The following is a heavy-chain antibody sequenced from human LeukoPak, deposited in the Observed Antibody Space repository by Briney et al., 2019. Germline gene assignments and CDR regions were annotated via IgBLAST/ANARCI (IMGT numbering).Heavy chain of an antibody. Sequence: SETLSLTCTVSGASISGNNYYCGWVRQPPGKGLEWIGSIYYSGNTYSNPSLKSRVTVSVDTSKNQFSLKLSSVTAADTAVYYCARGAFCSSTSCYTTPYYFDYWGQGTLVTVSS. D-gene: IGHD2-2*02. CDR2: IYYSGNT. CDR1: GASISGNNYY. V-gene: IGHV4-39*07. J-gene: IGHJ4*02. CDR3: ARGAFCSSTSCYTTPYYFDY.